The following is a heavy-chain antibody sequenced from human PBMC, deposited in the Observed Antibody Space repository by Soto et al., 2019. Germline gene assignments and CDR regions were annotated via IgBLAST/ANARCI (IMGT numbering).Heavy chain of an antibody. V-gene: IGHV1-69*01. Sequence: QVHLVQSGAEVKKPVSSVKVSCKASGGTFSSYAISWVRQAPGQGLEWMGGFIPIFGTTNYAQKFQGRVTITADESTSTAYMELSSLRSEDTAVYYCTRDRGRRYNDGRGYYYSAYWGQGTLVTVSS. J-gene: IGHJ4*02. CDR1: GGTFSSYA. CDR2: FIPIFGTT. CDR3: TRDRGRRYNDGRGYYYSAY. D-gene: IGHD3-22*01.